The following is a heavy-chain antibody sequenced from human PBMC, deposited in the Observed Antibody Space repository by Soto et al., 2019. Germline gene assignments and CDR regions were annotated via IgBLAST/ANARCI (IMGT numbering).Heavy chain of an antibody. CDR3: ASVAI. CDR2: IKQDGTEK. J-gene: IGHJ4*02. CDR1: GFTFRNYW. D-gene: IGHD5-12*01. V-gene: IGHV3-7*01. Sequence: EVQLVESGGGLVQPGGSLRLSCAAPGFTFRNYWMGWVRQAPGKGLEWVANIKQDGTEKNYVDSVRGRFTISRDNAKNSLDLQMNSLTAEDTAVYYCASVAIWGQGTLVTVSS.